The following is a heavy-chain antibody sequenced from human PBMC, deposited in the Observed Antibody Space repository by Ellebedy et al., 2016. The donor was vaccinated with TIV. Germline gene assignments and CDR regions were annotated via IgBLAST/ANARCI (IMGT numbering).Heavy chain of an antibody. V-gene: IGHV3-53*01. CDR1: GFTVINNY. J-gene: IGHJ4*02. CDR2: IYRADTT. D-gene: IGHD3-9*01. CDR3: ARDPRPYLRYGHYDF. Sequence: GESLKISCAASGFTVINNYMSWVRQAPEKGLEWVSVIYRADTTYYADSVRGRFTISRDNAKNSLYLQMNSMRADDTAVYYCARDPRPYLRYGHYDFWGQGTLVTVSS.